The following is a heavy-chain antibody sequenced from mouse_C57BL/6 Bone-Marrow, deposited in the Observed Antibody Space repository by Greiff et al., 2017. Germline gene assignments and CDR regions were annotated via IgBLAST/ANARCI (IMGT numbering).Heavy chain of an antibody. CDR2: IWGDGST. D-gene: IGHD2-4*01. J-gene: IGHJ4*01. Sequence: QVQLQQSGPGLVAPSQSLSITCTVSGFSLTSYGVSWVRQPPGQGLEWLGVIWGDGSTNYHSALISRLSISKDNSKSQVFLKLNSLQTDDTATYYCAKKGIYYDYDAFYYYAMDYWGQGTSVTVSS. CDR3: AKKGIYYDYDAFYYYAMDY. V-gene: IGHV2-3*01. CDR1: GFSLTSYG.